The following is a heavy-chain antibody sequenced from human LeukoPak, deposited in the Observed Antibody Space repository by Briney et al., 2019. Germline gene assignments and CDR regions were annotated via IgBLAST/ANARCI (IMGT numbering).Heavy chain of an antibody. D-gene: IGHD6-13*01. V-gene: IGHV1-69*02. J-gene: IGHJ5*02. CDR3: ARPRGDAAGVETWFDP. CDR2: IIPSVGLT. Sequence: ASVTVSCKASGGTLSNYPFSWVRQAPGQGLEWMGKIIPSVGLTRYAEKFQGRLTLTGDTSTTTAYMELSSLTSDDTAVYYCARPRGDAAGVETWFDPWGPGTLVIVSS. CDR1: GGTLSNYP.